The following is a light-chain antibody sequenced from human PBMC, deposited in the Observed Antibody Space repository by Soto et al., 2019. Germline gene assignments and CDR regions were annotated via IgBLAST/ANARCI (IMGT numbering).Light chain of an antibody. CDR1: QSISNY. CDR3: QQSFSTPT. Sequence: IQMPQSPSSLSASVGARVVITCRASQSISNYLNWYQQKPGKAPKVLIYAASSSQSGVPSRFSGSGSGTDFTLIISSLQPEDFATYYCQQSFSTPTFGRGTNVDIK. CDR2: AAS. V-gene: IGKV1-39*01. J-gene: IGKJ1*01.